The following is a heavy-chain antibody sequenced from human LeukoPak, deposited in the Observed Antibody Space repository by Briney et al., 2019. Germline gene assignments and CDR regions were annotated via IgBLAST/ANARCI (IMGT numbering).Heavy chain of an antibody. CDR3: AKDRVKAYYYDSSGPLDY. CDR1: GSIFSNSG. D-gene: IGHD3-22*01. V-gene: IGHV3-23*01. CDR2: ISGSAGNT. J-gene: IGHJ4*02. Sequence: PGGSLRLSCEASGSIFSNSGMSWVRQAPGKGLEWVSTISGSAGNTDYADSVKGRFTISRDNSKNTLYLQMNSLRAEDTAVYYCAKDRVKAYYYDSSGPLDYWGQGTLVTVSS.